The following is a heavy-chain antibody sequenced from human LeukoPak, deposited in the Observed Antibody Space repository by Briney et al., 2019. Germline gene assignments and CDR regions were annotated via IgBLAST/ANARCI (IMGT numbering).Heavy chain of an antibody. CDR3: ARGGSYSRANWFDP. J-gene: IGHJ5*02. D-gene: IGHD6-13*01. Sequence: SETLSLTCAVYGGSFSGYYWSWIRQPPGKGLEWIGEINHSGSTNYNPSLKSRVTISVDTSKDQFSLKLSSVTAADTAVYYCARGGSYSRANWFDPWGQGTLVTVSS. CDR1: GGSFSGYY. V-gene: IGHV4-34*01. CDR2: INHSGST.